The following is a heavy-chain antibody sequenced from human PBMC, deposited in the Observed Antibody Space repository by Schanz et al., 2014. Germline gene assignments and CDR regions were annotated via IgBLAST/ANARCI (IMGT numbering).Heavy chain of an antibody. V-gene: IGHV3-23*01. CDR3: ARDSRPNYDVLTAYYSIDY. Sequence: DVQLLESGGGLVQPGGSLRLSCAASGFTFSNYAMSWVRQAPGKGLEWVSGISGSGGSTYYADSVKGRFTISRDNSKNTLYLQMNSLRAEDTAVYYCARDSRPNYDVLTAYYSIDYWGQGTLVTVSS. D-gene: IGHD3-9*01. J-gene: IGHJ4*02. CDR1: GFTFSNYA. CDR2: ISGSGGST.